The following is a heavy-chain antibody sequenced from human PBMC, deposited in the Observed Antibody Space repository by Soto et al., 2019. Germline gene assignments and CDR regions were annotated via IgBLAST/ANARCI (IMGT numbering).Heavy chain of an antibody. D-gene: IGHD4-17*01. V-gene: IGHV4-31*03. CDR2: IYYSGST. J-gene: IGHJ4*02. CDR3: ERQSPYGDYDY. Sequence: QVQLQESGPGLVKPAQTLSLTCTVSGGSISSGGYYWSWIRQHPGKGLEWIGYIYYSGSTYYNPSLKRRVTISVDTSKNKFSLKLSSVTAADTAVYYCERQSPYGDYDYWGQGNLVPVSS. CDR1: GGSISSGGYY.